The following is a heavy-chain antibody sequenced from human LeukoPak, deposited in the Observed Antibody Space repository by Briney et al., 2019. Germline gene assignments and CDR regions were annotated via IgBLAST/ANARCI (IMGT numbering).Heavy chain of an antibody. D-gene: IGHD3-22*01. V-gene: IGHV4-4*07. CDR1: GGSISSHY. Sequence: SETLSLTCTVSGGSISSHYWSWIRQPAGKGLEYIGHIYTSGSTNYNPSLKSRVTMSVDTSKNQFSLKLSSVTAADTAVYYCARDYYDSSGYWRSDYWGQGTLVTVSP. CDR3: ARDYYDSSGYWRSDY. CDR2: IYTSGST. J-gene: IGHJ4*02.